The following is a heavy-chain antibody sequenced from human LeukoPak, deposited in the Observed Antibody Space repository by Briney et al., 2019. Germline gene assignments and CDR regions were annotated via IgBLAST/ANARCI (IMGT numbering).Heavy chain of an antibody. Sequence: GGSLRLSCAASGFTFSGFSTHWVRQAPGKGLEWVALISYDGSNESYGDSVKGRFTISRDNSKNSLFLEMNSLRTEDTALYYCASTFRDDYSLDVSDVWGRGTVVAVSS. CDR3: ASTFRDDYSLDVSDV. D-gene: IGHD5-24*01. CDR1: GFTFSGFS. CDR2: ISYDGSNE. V-gene: IGHV3-30*04. J-gene: IGHJ3*01.